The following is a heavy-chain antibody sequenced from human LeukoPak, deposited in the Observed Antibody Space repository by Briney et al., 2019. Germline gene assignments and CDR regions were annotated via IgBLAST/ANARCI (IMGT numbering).Heavy chain of an antibody. CDR1: GFTFSSYS. V-gene: IGHV3-21*01. Sequence: GGSLRLSCAASGFTFSSYSMNWVRQAPGKGLEWASSISSSGSSIYYADSVKGRITIYSDNPKNSLYVQMNSLRGEDAAVFYCARDSVVIYVFDIWGQGTMVTVSS. CDR2: ISSSGSSI. J-gene: IGHJ3*02. D-gene: IGHD3-22*01. CDR3: ARDSVVIYVFDI.